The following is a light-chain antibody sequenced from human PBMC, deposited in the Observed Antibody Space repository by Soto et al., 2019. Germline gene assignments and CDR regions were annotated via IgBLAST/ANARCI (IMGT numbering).Light chain of an antibody. CDR3: QQYGGSPPYT. Sequence: EMVLTQSPGTLSLSPGERATLSCRASHSVSSSYLAWYQQKPGQAPRLLIYGASSRATGIPDRFSGSGSGTDFTLTISRLEPEDFAVYSCQQYGGSPPYTFGQGTKLEIK. J-gene: IGKJ2*01. V-gene: IGKV3-20*01. CDR1: HSVSSSY. CDR2: GAS.